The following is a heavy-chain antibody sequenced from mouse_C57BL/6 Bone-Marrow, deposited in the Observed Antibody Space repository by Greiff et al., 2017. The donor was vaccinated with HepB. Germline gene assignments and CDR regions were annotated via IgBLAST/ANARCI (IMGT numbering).Heavy chain of an antibody. CDR2: IRLKSDNYAT. Sequence: DVKLQESGGGLVQPGGSMKLSCVASGFTFSNYWMNWVRQSPEKGLEWVAQIRLKSDNYATHYAESVKGRFTISRDDSKSSVYLQMNNVRAEDTGIYYCTVSGNAYWGQGTLVTVSA. V-gene: IGHV6-3*01. CDR1: GFTFSNYW. D-gene: IGHD1-3*01. J-gene: IGHJ3*01. CDR3: TVSGNAY.